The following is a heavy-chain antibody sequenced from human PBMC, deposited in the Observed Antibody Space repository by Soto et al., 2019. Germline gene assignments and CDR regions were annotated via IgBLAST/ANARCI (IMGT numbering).Heavy chain of an antibody. Sequence: ASVKVARKASGYAFTTYYMHWVRQAPGQGLEWMGIINPSGGSTSYAQKFQGRVTMTRDTSTSTVYMELSSLRSEDTAVYYCARLYYDFWSGYLPLGMDVWGQGTTVTVSS. D-gene: IGHD3-3*01. CDR1: GYAFTTYY. CDR2: INPSGGST. V-gene: IGHV1-46*01. J-gene: IGHJ6*02. CDR3: ARLYYDFWSGYLPLGMDV.